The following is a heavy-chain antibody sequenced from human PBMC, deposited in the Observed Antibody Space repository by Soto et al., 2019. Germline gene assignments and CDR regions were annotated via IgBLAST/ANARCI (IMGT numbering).Heavy chain of an antibody. CDR2: IIPIFGTA. CDR3: ARDGGSYYDGSGYPDY. J-gene: IGHJ4*02. V-gene: IGHV1-69*12. Sequence: QVQLVQSGAEVKKPGSSVKVSCKASGGTFSSYAISWVRQAPGQGLEWMGGIIPIFGTANYAQKFQGRVTLTADESTGTAYMERSSLRSEDTAVYYCARDGGSYYDGSGYPDYWGQGTLVTVSS. D-gene: IGHD3-22*01. CDR1: GGTFSSYA.